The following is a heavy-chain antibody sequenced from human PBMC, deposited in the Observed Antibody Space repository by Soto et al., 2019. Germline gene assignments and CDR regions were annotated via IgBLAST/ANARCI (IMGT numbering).Heavy chain of an antibody. V-gene: IGHV3-23*01. CDR3: VKAFTTQPGRGKFDY. D-gene: IGHD2-15*01. CDR2: VSGSGGST. Sequence: PGGSLRLSCAASGFTFSSYAMSWVRQAPGKGLEWISAVSGSGGSTYYADSVKGRFTISRDNSKSTLYLQSSSLRAEDTAVYYCVKAFTTQPGRGKFDYGGQGTLVNVS. J-gene: IGHJ4*02. CDR1: GFTFSSYA.